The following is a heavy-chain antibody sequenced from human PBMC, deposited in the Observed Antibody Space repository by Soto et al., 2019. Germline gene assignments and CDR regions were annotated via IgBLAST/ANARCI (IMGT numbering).Heavy chain of an antibody. D-gene: IGHD6-25*01. CDR1: GYTSINYG. CDR2: INAGNGNT. V-gene: IGHV1-3*01. Sequence: ASVKVSCKASGYTSINYGMHWVRQAPGQRLEWMGWINAGNGNTKYSQKFQGRVTITRDTSASTAYMELSSLRSEDTAVYYCARDLKGSLPADPWGQRTLVTVSS. J-gene: IGHJ5*02. CDR3: ARDLKGSLPADP.